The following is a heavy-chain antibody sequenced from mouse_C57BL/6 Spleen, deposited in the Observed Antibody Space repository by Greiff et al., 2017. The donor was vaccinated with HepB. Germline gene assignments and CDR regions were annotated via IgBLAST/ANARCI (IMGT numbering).Heavy chain of an antibody. D-gene: IGHD2-4*01. CDR2: IYPGSGST. V-gene: IGHV1-55*01. CDR3: ARGMRLRDGFAY. Sequence: VQLQQPGAELVKPGASVKMSCKASGYTFTSYWITWVKQRPGQGLEWIGDIYPGSGSTNYNEKFKSKATLTVDTSSSTAYMQLSSLTSEDSAVYYCARGMRLRDGFAYWGQGTLVTVSA. CDR1: GYTFTSYW. J-gene: IGHJ3*01.